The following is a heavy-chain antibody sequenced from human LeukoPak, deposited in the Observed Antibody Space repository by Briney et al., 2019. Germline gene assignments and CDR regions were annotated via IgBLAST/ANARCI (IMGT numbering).Heavy chain of an antibody. J-gene: IGHJ4*02. CDR2: ISYDGSNK. CDR1: GFTFSSYA. D-gene: IGHD3-22*01. Sequence: GSLRLSCAASGFTFSSYAMHWVRQAPGKGLEWVAVISYDGSNKYYADSVKGRFTISRDNSKNTLYLQMNSLRAEDTAVYYCARDMDDSSGFDYWGQGTLATVSS. CDR3: ARDMDDSSGFDY. V-gene: IGHV3-30-3*01.